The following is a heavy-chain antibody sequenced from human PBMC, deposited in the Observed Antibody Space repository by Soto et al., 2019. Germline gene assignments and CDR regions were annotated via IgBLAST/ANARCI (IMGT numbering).Heavy chain of an antibody. CDR2: INAGNGNT. Sequence: ASVKVSCKASGYTFTSYAMHWVRQAPGQRLEWMGWINAGNGNTKYSQKFQGRVTITRDTSASTAYMELSSLRSEDTAVYYCARPYSSSSSLDYWGQGTLVTVSS. J-gene: IGHJ4*02. CDR1: GYTFTSYA. CDR3: ARPYSSSSSLDY. D-gene: IGHD6-6*01. V-gene: IGHV1-3*01.